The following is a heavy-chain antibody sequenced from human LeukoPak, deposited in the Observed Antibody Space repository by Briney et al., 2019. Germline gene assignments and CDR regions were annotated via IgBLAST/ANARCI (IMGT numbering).Heavy chain of an antibody. V-gene: IGHV4-39*01. J-gene: IGHJ4*02. CDR2: IYYSGIT. CDR1: GDSITTTDHY. CDR3: ARRRRGIVGAYFDY. Sequence: SETLSLTCTVSGDSITTTDHYWGWIRQSPDKGLEWIGNIYYSGITDNNPSLKSRVTISVDTSKNQFSLKLSSVTAADTAVYYCARRRRGIVGAYFDYWGQGTLVTVSS. D-gene: IGHD1-26*01.